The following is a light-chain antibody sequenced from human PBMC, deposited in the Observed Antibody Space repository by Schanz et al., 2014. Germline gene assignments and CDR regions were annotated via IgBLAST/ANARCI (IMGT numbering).Light chain of an antibody. Sequence: QSALTQPRSVSGSPGQSVTISCTGTSSDVGGYNYVSWYQQHPGRAPKLLIYEVRQRPSGVSDRFSGSKSGYTASLTVSGLQADDEADYYCSSYAGSDNLIFGGGTKLTVL. CDR3: SSYAGSDNLI. V-gene: IGLV2-11*01. CDR1: SSDVGGYNY. CDR2: EVR. J-gene: IGLJ2*01.